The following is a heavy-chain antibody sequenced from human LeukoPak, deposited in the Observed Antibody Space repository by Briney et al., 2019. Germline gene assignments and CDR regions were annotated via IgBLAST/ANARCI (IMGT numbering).Heavy chain of an antibody. CDR1: GYTFTGYY. CDR3: ARDSSMQWSYYFCVDV. CDR2: INPNSGGT. V-gene: IGHV1-2*02. Sequence: ASVKVSCKASGYTFTGYYMHWVRQAPGQGLEWMGWINPNSGGTNYAQKFQGRVTMTRDTSISTAYMELSRLRSDDTDVYYCARDSSMQWSYYFCVDVCGKGTTVTVSS. D-gene: IGHD6-13*01. J-gene: IGHJ6*03.